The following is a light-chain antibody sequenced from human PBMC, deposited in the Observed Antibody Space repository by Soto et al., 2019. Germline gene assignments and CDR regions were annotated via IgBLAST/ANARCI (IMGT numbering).Light chain of an antibody. CDR3: CSYAGSYTRV. J-gene: IGLJ1*01. CDR1: KLGDKY. V-gene: IGLV3-1*01. Sequence: SYELTQPPSVSVSPGQTASITCSGDKLGDKYACWYQQKPGQSPVLVIYQDSKRPSGIPERFSGSNSGNTASLTISGLQAEDEADYYCCSYAGSYTRVFGTGTKLTVL. CDR2: QDS.